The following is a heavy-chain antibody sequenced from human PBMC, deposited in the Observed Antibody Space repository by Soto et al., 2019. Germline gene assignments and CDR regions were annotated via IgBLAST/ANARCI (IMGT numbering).Heavy chain of an antibody. J-gene: IGHJ4*02. CDR3: ARQVPISAVNYIDY. CDR2: ISDDAIST. D-gene: IGHD2-2*01. Sequence: PXGSLILSFSVSGLRFSDYWMHLVRQAPGKGLVWVARISDDAISTSYAPFVKGRFTISRDNIKNMLYLQLNSLTADDAAFYYCARQVPISAVNYIDYWGQGALVTVSS. CDR1: GLRFSDYW. V-gene: IGHV3-74*01.